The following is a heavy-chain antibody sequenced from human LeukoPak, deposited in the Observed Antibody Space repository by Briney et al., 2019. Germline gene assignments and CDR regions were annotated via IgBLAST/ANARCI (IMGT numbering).Heavy chain of an antibody. V-gene: IGHV4-39*01. D-gene: IGHD3-22*01. CDR1: GGSINVGGYY. J-gene: IGHJ4*02. CDR3: ARLGYDSRPY. Sequence: PSETLSLTCSVSGGSINVGGYYWGWIRQPPGKGLEWIGSIYYSGSTYYNPSLKSRVTISVDTSKNQFSLKLSSVTAADTAVYYCARLGYDSRPYWGQGTLVTVSS. CDR2: IYYSGST.